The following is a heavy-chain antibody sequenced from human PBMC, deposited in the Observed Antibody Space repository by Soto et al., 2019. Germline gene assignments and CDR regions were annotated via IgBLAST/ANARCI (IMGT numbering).Heavy chain of an antibody. J-gene: IGHJ6*02. CDR2: VPPIGTP. CDR1: GDSISGGYY. CDR3: ARDRGSYGMDV. Sequence: ASETLSLTCSVSGDSISGGYYWSWIRQRPGKGLEWIGYVPPIGTPYYKPALNSRVSISMDTSKNQFSLEVYSVTAADTAVYYCARDRGSYGMDVWGQGTTVTVSS. V-gene: IGHV4-31*03. D-gene: IGHD3-10*01.